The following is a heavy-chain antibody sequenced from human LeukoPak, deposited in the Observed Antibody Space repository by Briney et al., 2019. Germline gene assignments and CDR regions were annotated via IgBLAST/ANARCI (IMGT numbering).Heavy chain of an antibody. V-gene: IGHV1-18*01. CDR2: ISAYNDNT. Sequence: ASVKVSCKGSGYTFTSFGLSWVRPAPGQGLGWMGWISAYNDNTNHPQPLQGRVTMTTDTSTSTGYMEVRSLRADDTAMYYCERGGVEGIVGATTYGYWGQGTLVTVSS. CDR3: ERGGVEGIVGATTYGY. CDR1: GYTFTSFG. J-gene: IGHJ4*02. D-gene: IGHD1-26*01.